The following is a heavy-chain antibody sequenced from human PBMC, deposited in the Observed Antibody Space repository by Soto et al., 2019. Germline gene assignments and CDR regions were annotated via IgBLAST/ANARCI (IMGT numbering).Heavy chain of an antibody. CDR1: GVSSTSFY. J-gene: IGHJ4*02. V-gene: IGHV4-59*01. D-gene: IGHD3-16*01. CDR3: ARGWGSKWYYFDS. CDR2: IFDNGDV. Sequence: SETLSLTCTVSGVSSTSFYWSWIRQSPGKGLEWIGYIFDNGDVKYNPSLMSRLTMSIDMSKNEFSLRLKSVTAADTAMYYCARGWGSKWYYFDSWGEGTLVTVS.